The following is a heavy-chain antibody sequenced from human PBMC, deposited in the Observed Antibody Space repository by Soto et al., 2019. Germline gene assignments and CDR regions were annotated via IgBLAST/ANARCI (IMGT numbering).Heavy chain of an antibody. V-gene: IGHV1-8*01. Sequence: ASVKVSCKASGYTFTSYDINWVRQATGQGLEWMGWMNPNSGNTGYAQKFQGRVTMTRNTSISTAYMELSSLRSEDTAVYYCARGDYDFWSGYYYYYYYYMDVWGKGTTVTV. CDR2: MNPNSGNT. CDR1: GYTFTSYD. J-gene: IGHJ6*03. CDR3: ARGDYDFWSGYYYYYYYYMDV. D-gene: IGHD3-3*01.